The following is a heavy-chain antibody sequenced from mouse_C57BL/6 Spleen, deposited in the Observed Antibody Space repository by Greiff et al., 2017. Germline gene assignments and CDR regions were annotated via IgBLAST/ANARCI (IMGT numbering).Heavy chain of an antibody. Sequence: EVKLQESGPGLVKPSQSLSLTCSVTGYSITSGYYWNWIRQFPGNKLEWMGYISYDGSNNYNPSLKNRISITRDTSKNQFFLKLNSVTTEETATYYCARGDYDGAMDYWGQGTSVTVSS. CDR1: GYSITSGYY. V-gene: IGHV3-6*01. J-gene: IGHJ4*01. CDR3: ARGDYDGAMDY. CDR2: ISYDGSN. D-gene: IGHD2-4*01.